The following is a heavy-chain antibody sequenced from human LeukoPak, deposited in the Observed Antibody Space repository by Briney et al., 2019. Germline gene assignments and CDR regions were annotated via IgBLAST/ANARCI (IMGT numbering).Heavy chain of an antibody. J-gene: IGHJ3*02. CDR1: GFTFDDYA. CDR3: AKDVRSPSAFDI. Sequence: PGRSLRLSCAASGFTFDDYAMHWVRQAPGKGLEWDSGISWNSGSIGYADSVKGRFTISRDNAKNSLYLQMNSLRAEDTALYYCAKDVRSPSAFDIWGQGTMVTVSS. V-gene: IGHV3-9*01. CDR2: ISWNSGSI.